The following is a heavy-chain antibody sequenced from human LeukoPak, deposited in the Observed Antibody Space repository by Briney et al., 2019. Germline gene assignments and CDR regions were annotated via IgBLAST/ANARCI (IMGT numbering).Heavy chain of an antibody. J-gene: IGHJ3*02. Sequence: ETLSLTCTVSGGSISTYYWSWIRQAPGKGLDWIGYISYSGTTKYNPSFTSRVTISLDTCKNQFSLGLSSVTAADTAVYYCAKGRSCTNGICYSWFPEIWGQGTMVTVYS. CDR1: GGSISTYY. D-gene: IGHD2-8*01. CDR2: ISYSGTT. CDR3: AKGRSCTNGICYSWFPEI. V-gene: IGHV4-59*01.